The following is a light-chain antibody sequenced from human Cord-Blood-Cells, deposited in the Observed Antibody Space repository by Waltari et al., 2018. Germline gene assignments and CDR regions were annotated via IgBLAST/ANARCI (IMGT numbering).Light chain of an antibody. V-gene: IGKV3-20*01. CDR2: GAS. Sequence: EIVLTQSPGTLSLSPGERATLSCRASQSVSSSYLAWYQQKPGQAPRLLIYGASSRATGIPYRCSGSGSGTDFTLTISSLEPADFAVYYCQQFGSSTLTFGGGTKVEIK. J-gene: IGKJ4*01. CDR3: QQFGSSTLT. CDR1: QSVSSSY.